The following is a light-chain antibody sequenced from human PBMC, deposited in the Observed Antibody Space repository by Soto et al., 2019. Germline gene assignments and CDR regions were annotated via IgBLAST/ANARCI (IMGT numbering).Light chain of an antibody. CDR2: GAS. Sequence: EIVLTQSPGTLSLSPGERATLSCRASHSVSSSYLAWYQQKPGQAPRLLIYGASSRATGIPDRFSCSGSGTHFTLTISRLEPEDFEVYYCQQYGSSPPITFGQGTRLEIK. J-gene: IGKJ5*01. CDR3: QQYGSSPPIT. CDR1: HSVSSSY. V-gene: IGKV3-20*01.